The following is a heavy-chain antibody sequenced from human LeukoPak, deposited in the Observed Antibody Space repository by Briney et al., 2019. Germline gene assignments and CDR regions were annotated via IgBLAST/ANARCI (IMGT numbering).Heavy chain of an antibody. CDR3: ARGYDFWSGRFDP. CDR1: GGSISSGDYY. CDR2: IYYSGST. Sequence: PSQTLSLTCTVSGGSISSGDYYSSWIRQPPGKGLEWIGYIYYSGSTYYNPSLKSRVTISVDTSTHQFSLKLSSVTAADTAVYYCARGYDFWSGRFDPWGQGTLVTVSS. V-gene: IGHV4-30-4*08. D-gene: IGHD3-3*01. J-gene: IGHJ5*02.